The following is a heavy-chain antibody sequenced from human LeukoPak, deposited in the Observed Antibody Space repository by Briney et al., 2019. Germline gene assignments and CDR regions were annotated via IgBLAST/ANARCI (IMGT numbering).Heavy chain of an antibody. CDR2: INQDGSEK. Sequence: GGSLRLSCAASKFTFSAYWMSWVRQAPGKGLEWVANINQDGSEKYYVDSVKGRFSISRDNAKNSLFLQMNSLRAEDTAVYFCARSHRSFASGSGDYWGQGTLVTVTS. CDR3: ARSHRSFASGSGDY. J-gene: IGHJ4*02. V-gene: IGHV3-7*05. CDR1: KFTFSAYW. D-gene: IGHD3-10*01.